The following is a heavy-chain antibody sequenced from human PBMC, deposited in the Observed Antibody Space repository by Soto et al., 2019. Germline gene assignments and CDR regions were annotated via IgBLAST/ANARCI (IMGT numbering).Heavy chain of an antibody. Sequence: XGCLRVTFAASGFTFTNSAMNWVRQAPGKGLEWVSTRTVSGGSTYYADSVKGRFTISRDTSKNTVYLHMNSLRAEDTAVYYCTKDVADSGGDCFSGFDPWGQGTLVTVSS. CDR3: TKDVADSGGDCFSGFDP. CDR2: RTVSGGST. CDR1: GFTFTNSA. D-gene: IGHD2-21*02. J-gene: IGHJ5*02. V-gene: IGHV3-23*01.